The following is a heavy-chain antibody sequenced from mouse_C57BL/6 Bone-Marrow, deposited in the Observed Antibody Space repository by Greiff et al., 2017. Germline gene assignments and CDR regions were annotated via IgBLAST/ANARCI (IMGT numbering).Heavy chain of an antibody. CDR2: IDPSDSYP. CDR1: GYTFTSYW. J-gene: IGHJ2*01. V-gene: IGHV1-69*01. CDR3: AREGILRSFDY. Sequence: QVQLQQPGAELVMPGASVKLSCKASGYTFTSYWMHWVKQRPGQGLEWIGEIDPSDSYPNYNQKFKGKSTLTVDKSSSTAYMQLSSLTSEDSAVYYCAREGILRSFDYWGQGTTLTVSS. D-gene: IGHD1-1*01.